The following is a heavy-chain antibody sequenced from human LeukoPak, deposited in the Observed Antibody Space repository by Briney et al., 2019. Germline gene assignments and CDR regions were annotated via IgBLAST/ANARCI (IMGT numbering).Heavy chain of an antibody. Sequence: GGSLRLSCAASGFTFSSYAMSWVRQAPGKGLEWVSAISGSGGSTYYADSVKGRFTISRDNSKNTLYLQMNSLRAEDTAVYCCAKGGPAGWYGVSTDAFDIWGQGTMVTVSS. CDR3: AKGGPAGWYGVSTDAFDI. V-gene: IGHV3-23*01. J-gene: IGHJ3*02. CDR2: ISGSGGST. D-gene: IGHD6-19*01. CDR1: GFTFSSYA.